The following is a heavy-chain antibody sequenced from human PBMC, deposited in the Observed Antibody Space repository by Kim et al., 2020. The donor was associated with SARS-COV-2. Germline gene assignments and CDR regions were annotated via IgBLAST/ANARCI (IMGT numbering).Heavy chain of an antibody. D-gene: IGHD2-21*01. J-gene: IGHJ6*02. Sequence: ANYAQKFQGRVTITADESTSTAYMELSSLRSEDTAVYYCARFRAINGMDVWGQGTTVTVSS. CDR2: A. V-gene: IGHV1-69*01. CDR3: ARFRAINGMDV.